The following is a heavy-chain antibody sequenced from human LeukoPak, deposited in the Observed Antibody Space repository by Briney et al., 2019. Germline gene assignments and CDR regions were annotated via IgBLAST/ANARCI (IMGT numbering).Heavy chain of an antibody. CDR1: GFTFSTSW. Sequence: GGSLRLSCAASGFTFSTSWMTWVRQTPGKGLEWVANIKEDGTEKNYVDSVKGRFTISRNNTNNSLYLQMDGLRAEDTALYYCARTYGSGSSYRHFDSWGQGTLVTVSS. D-gene: IGHD3-10*01. CDR3: ARTYGSGSSYRHFDS. J-gene: IGHJ4*02. CDR2: IKEDGTEK. V-gene: IGHV3-7*01.